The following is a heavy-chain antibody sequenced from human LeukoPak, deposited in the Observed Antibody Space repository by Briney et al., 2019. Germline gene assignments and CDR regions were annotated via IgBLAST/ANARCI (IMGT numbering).Heavy chain of an antibody. CDR1: GGSFSGYY. CDR2: INHSENS. Sequence: PSETLSLTCSVYGGSFSGYYWRWIRQPPGKGLEWIGEINHSENSNYNPSLKSRVTISVDTSKNQFSLKLNSVTAADTGVYYCARGLTHWGQGTLVTVSS. CDR3: ARGLTH. J-gene: IGHJ4*02. V-gene: IGHV4-34*01.